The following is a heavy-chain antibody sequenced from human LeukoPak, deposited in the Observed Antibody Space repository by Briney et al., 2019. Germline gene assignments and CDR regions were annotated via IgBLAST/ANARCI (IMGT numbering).Heavy chain of an antibody. CDR2: IYHSGST. CDR3: ARQQYQLLFGGY. D-gene: IGHD2-2*01. Sequence: SETLSLTCAVSGYSISSGYYWGWIRQPPGKGLEWIGSIYHSGSTYYNPSLKSRVTISVDTSKNQFSLKLSSVTAADTAVYYCARQQYQLLFGGYWGQGTLVTVSS. J-gene: IGHJ4*02. CDR1: GYSISSGYY. V-gene: IGHV4-38-2*01.